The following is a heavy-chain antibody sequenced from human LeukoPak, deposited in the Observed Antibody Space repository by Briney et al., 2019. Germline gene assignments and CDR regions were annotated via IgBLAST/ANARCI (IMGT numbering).Heavy chain of an antibody. CDR2: IYSSGTT. CDR1: GGSLSNSF. Sequence: SETLSLTCSVSGGSLSNSFWSWIRQPAGKGLEWIGRIYSSGTTNYNPSLKSRVTLSLDTSKNQFSLKLTSVTAADTAAYYCARAPSGCGGTCAFDYWGQGTLVTVSS. D-gene: IGHD2-15*01. V-gene: IGHV4-4*07. J-gene: IGHJ4*02. CDR3: ARAPSGCGGTCAFDY.